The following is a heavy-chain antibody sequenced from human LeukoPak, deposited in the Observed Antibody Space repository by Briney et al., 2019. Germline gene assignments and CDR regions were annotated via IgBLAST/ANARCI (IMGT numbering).Heavy chain of an antibody. V-gene: IGHV3-7*01. CDR2: IKQDGSEK. Sequence: PGGSLRLSCVASGFTFRTYWMYWVRQAPGKGLVWVANIKQDGSEKYYVDSVKGRFTISRDNSKNTLYLQMNSLRAEDTAVYYCARGPSGYHNTGGQGTLVTVSS. CDR1: GFTFRTYW. CDR3: ARGPSGYHNT. D-gene: IGHD5-12*01. J-gene: IGHJ4*02.